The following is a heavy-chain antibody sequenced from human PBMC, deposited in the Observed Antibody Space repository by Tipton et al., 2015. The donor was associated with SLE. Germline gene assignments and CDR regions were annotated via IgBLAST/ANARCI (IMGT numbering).Heavy chain of an antibody. V-gene: IGHV4-39*01. Sequence: TLSLTCTVSGGSISSSSYYWGWIRQPPGKGLEWIGSIYYSGSTYYNPSLKSRVTISVDTSKNQFSLKLSSVTAADTAVYYCARSPTIFGVVEYFQHWGQGTLVTVSS. D-gene: IGHD3-3*01. CDR2: IYYSGST. CDR1: GGSISSSSYY. CDR3: ARSPTIFGVVEYFQH. J-gene: IGHJ1*01.